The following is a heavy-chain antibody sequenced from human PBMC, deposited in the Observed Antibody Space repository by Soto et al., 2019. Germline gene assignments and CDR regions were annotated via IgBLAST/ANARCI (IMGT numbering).Heavy chain of an antibody. V-gene: IGHV3-23*01. Sequence: EVQLLESGGGLVQPGGSLRLFCAASGFTFSSYAMSWVRQAPGKGLEWVSAISGSGGRTYYADSVKGRFTISRDNSKNTPYLEMNSLRAEDTAVYYCARDPGTTGSLGLDYWGQGTLVTVSS. J-gene: IGHJ4*02. D-gene: IGHD1-1*01. CDR1: GFTFSSYA. CDR3: ARDPGTTGSLGLDY. CDR2: ISGSGGRT.